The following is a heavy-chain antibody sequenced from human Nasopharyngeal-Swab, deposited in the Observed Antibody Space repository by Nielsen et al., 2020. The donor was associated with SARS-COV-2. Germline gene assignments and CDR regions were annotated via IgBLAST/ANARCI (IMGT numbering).Heavy chain of an antibody. J-gene: IGHJ6*03. D-gene: IGHD3-10*01. CDR1: GSTFTSYD. CDR3: AGGGGRGGIWNYYYYYMDV. Sequence: ASVKVSCKASGSTFTSYDINWVRQATGQGLEWTGWMNPNSGNTGYAQKFQGRVTMTRNTSIRTAYMEPGSLRSEDTAVYYRAGGGGRGGIWNYYYYYMDVWGKGTTVTVSS. V-gene: IGHV1-8*01. CDR2: MNPNSGNT.